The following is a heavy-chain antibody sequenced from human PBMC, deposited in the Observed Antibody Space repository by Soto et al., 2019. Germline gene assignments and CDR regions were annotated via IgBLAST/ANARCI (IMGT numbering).Heavy chain of an antibody. CDR3: AKHRMDSSGYYNH. Sequence: EVQLLESGGGLVQPGGSLRLSCAASGFTFSSYAMSWVRQAPGKGLEWVSAISGSGGSTYYADSVKGRFTISRDNSKNTLYLQMNSLSAEDTAVYYCAKHRMDSSGYYNHWGQGTLVTVSS. J-gene: IGHJ5*02. V-gene: IGHV3-23*01. CDR2: ISGSGGST. CDR1: GFTFSSYA. D-gene: IGHD3-22*01.